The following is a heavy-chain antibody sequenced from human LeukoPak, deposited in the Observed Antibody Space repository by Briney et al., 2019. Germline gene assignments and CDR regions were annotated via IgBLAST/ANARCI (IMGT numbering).Heavy chain of an antibody. Sequence: GGSLRLSCATSGFTFSTYVMSWVRQAPGKGLEWVSSISSSSSYIYYADSVKGRFTISRDNAKNSLYLQMNSLRAEDTAVYYCARDLGYSYGANPFDYWGQGTLVTVSS. D-gene: IGHD5-18*01. V-gene: IGHV3-21*01. CDR1: GFTFSTYV. CDR3: ARDLGYSYGANPFDY. CDR2: ISSSSSYI. J-gene: IGHJ4*02.